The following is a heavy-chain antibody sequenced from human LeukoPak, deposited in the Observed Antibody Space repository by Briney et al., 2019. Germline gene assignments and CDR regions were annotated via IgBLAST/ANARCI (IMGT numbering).Heavy chain of an antibody. D-gene: IGHD2-15*01. J-gene: IGHJ4*02. CDR3: ARALFRYCSGGSCYTPGY. CDR1: GYTFTGYY. Sequence: ASVKVSCKASGYTFTGYYMHWVRQAPGQGLEWMGWINPNSGGTNYAQKFQGRVTMTRDTSISTAYMELSRLRSDDTAVYHCARALFRYCSGGSCYTPGYWGQGTLVTVSS. CDR2: INPNSGGT. V-gene: IGHV1-2*02.